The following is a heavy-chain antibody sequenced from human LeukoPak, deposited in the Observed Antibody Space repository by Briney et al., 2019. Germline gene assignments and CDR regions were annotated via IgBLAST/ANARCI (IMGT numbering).Heavy chain of an antibody. D-gene: IGHD3-3*01. CDR2: ISYDGSNK. Sequence: GGSLRLSCAASGFTFSSYAMHWVRQAPGKGLEWVAVISYDGSNKYYADSVKGRFTISRDNSKNTLYLQMNSLRAEDTAVYYCARGGGYDFWSGSRGPSDYWGQGTLVTVSS. J-gene: IGHJ4*02. V-gene: IGHV3-30-3*01. CDR3: ARGGGYDFWSGSRGPSDY. CDR1: GFTFSSYA.